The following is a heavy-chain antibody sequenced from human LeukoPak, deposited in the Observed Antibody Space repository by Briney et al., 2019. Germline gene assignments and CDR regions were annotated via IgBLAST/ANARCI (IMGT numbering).Heavy chain of an antibody. CDR3: ASSLWSGYYAKFDP. D-gene: IGHD3-3*01. Sequence: SXTLSLTCTVSGYSISSGYYWGWIRQPPGKGLEWIGSIYHSGSTYYNPSLKSRVTISVDTSKNQFSLKLSSVTAADTAVYYCASSLWSGYYAKFDPWGQGTLVTVSS. CDR2: IYHSGST. V-gene: IGHV4-38-2*02. J-gene: IGHJ5*02. CDR1: GYSISSGYY.